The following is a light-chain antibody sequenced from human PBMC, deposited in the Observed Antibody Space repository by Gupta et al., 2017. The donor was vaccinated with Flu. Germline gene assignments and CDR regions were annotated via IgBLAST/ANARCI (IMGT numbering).Light chain of an antibody. V-gene: IGLV2-23*01. CDR1: SSDVGSYNL. J-gene: IGLJ1*01. CDR3: CSDAGTNTYV. CDR2: EGS. Sequence: SALTQPASVSGSPGQSITISCTGTSSDVGSYNLVSWYQQHPGKAPKLMIYEGSKRPAGVASRFSGSKSGSTASLTISGRQEEDEADYYCCSDAGTNTYVFGAGTKVTVL.